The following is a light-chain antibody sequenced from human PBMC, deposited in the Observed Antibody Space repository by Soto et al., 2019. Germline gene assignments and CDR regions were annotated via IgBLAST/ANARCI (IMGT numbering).Light chain of an antibody. CDR1: QSLLHSNGYNY. CDR2: LGS. CDR3: MQGLSGFS. J-gene: IGKJ3*01. Sequence: DIVMTQSPLSLPVTPGEPASISCRSSQSLLHSNGYNYLERYVQKPGQSPQLLIYLGSDRASGVPDRFSGSGSGTDFTLKISRVEAEDVGVYYCMQGLSGFSFGPGTKVDIK. V-gene: IGKV2-28*01.